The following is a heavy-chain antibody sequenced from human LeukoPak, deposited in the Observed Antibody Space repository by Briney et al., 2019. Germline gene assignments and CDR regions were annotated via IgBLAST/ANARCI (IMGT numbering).Heavy chain of an antibody. CDR3: AKGSRSSWFHLYYFDY. J-gene: IGHJ4*02. V-gene: IGHV3-23*01. D-gene: IGHD6-13*01. CDR1: GFPYSSYA. Sequence: GGSLRLSCAASGFPYSSYAMSWVRQAPGKGLEWVSVISAGGGSTYYADSVKGRFTISRDNSKNTVNLQMNSLRAEDTAVYYCAKGSRSSWFHLYYFDYWGQGTLVTVSS. CDR2: ISAGGGST.